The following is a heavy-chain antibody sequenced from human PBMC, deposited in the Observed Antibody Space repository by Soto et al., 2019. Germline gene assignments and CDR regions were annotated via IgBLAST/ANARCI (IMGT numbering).Heavy chain of an antibody. V-gene: IGHV4-59*01. Sequence: SETLSLTCTVSCGSISSYYWSWIRQPPGKGLEWIGYIYYSGSTNYNPSLKSRVTISVDTSKNQFSLKLSSVTAADTAVYYCARGRDFWSGYYNPWGQGTLVTVSS. D-gene: IGHD3-3*01. CDR3: ARGRDFWSGYYNP. CDR1: CGSISSYY. CDR2: IYYSGST. J-gene: IGHJ5*02.